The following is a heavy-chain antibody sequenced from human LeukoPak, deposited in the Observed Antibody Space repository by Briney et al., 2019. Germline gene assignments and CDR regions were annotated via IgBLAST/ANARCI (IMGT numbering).Heavy chain of an antibody. CDR3: ARDNEDCSGGSCYFDY. D-gene: IGHD2-15*01. J-gene: IGHJ4*03. Sequence: TLSLTCLISLCSVFNKSSAWNCIRQSPSGAVEGLGSKYYRSKWYNHYLLSGNSRITINPDTSKRQFYLQLNSVTPEDTAVYYCARDNEDCSGGSCYFDYWGEGALVTVSS. V-gene: IGHV6-1*01. CDR1: LCSVFNKSSA. CDR2: KYYRSKWYN.